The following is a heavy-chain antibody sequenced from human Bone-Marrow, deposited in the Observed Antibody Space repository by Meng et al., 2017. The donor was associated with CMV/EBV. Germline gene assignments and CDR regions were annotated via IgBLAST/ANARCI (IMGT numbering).Heavy chain of an antibody. CDR2: INPNSGGT. D-gene: IGHD2-2*02. V-gene: IGHV1-2*02. CDR1: GYTFTGYY. J-gene: IGHJ4*02. Sequence: ASVKVSCKASGYTFTGYYMHWVRQAPGQGLEWMGWINPNSGGTNYAQKFQGRVTMTRDTSTSTVYMELSSLRSDDTAVYYCARGWYCSSTSCSTFDYWGQGTLVTVSS. CDR3: ARGWYCSSTSCSTFDY.